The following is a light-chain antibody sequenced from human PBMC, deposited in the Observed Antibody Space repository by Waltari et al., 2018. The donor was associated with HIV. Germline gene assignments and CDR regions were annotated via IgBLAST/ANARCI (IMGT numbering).Light chain of an antibody. Sequence: DIQMTQSPSPLSASVGDRVNITCRASQTINGNLNWYKQIPGKAPKRLIFGASTLQTGVPARFSGSGSGTHFTLTVTSLQPEDFATYFCQQTYRLPQTFGQGTRVDIK. CDR1: QTINGN. J-gene: IGKJ5*01. V-gene: IGKV1-39*01. CDR3: QQTYRLPQT. CDR2: GAS.